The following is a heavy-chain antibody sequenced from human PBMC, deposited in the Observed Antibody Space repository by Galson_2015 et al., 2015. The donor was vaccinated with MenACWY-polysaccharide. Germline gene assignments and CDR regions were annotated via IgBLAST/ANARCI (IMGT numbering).Heavy chain of an antibody. CDR3: ARDNQWLLSS. CDR2: TYYRSKWYN. J-gene: IGHJ5*02. V-gene: IGHV6-1*01. CDR1: GDSVSSDSAA. Sequence: CAISGDSVSSDSAAWNWIRQSPSRGLEWLGRTYYRSKWYNDYAVSVKSRININPDTSKNQFSLQLNSVTPKDTAVYYCARDNQWLLSSWGQGTLVTVSS. D-gene: IGHD6-19*01.